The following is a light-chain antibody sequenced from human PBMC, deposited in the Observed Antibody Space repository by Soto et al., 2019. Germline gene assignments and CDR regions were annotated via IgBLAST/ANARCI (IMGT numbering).Light chain of an antibody. CDR3: QSYDSRLSGYVV. J-gene: IGLJ2*01. CDR1: SSNIGAGYD. V-gene: IGLV1-40*01. Sequence: QSVLTQPPSMSGAPGQRVSSSCTGSSSNIGAGYDVHWYQQLPGTAPKLLIYGNNNRPSGVPDRFSGSKSGTSASLAITGLQAEDEADYYCQSYDSRLSGYVVFGGGTKVTVL. CDR2: GNN.